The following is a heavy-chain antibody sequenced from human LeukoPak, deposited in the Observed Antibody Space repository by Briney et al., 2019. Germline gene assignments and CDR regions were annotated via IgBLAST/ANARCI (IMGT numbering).Heavy chain of an antibody. CDR2: VSLWGST. D-gene: IGHD5-18*01. CDR3: ARHRGYHFDF. CDR1: GGSISSNY. Sequence: SETLSLTCAVSGGSISSNYWSWVRQSPGMGLEWIGQVSLWGSTSYNPSLSRRVTISTDKSKNQFSLTLSFVTAADTAVYYCARHRGYHFDFWGQGALVTVSS. V-gene: IGHV4-4*02. J-gene: IGHJ4*02.